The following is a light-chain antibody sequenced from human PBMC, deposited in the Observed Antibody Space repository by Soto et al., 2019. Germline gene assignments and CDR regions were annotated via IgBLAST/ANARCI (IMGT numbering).Light chain of an antibody. J-gene: IGLJ1*01. CDR2: DVS. V-gene: IGLV2-14*01. Sequence: QSVLTQPASVSGSPGQSITISCTGTSSDVGGYNYVSWYQQHPGKAPKLMIYDVSNRPSGVSNRFSGSKSGNTASLTISGLQAEAKADYYCSSYTSSSTNYVFGTGTKVTVL. CDR1: SSDVGGYNY. CDR3: SSYTSSSTNYV.